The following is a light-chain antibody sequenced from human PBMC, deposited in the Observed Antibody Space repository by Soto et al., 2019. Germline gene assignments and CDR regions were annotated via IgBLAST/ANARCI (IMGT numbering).Light chain of an antibody. CDR1: SSDVGRYNY. CDR2: DVS. J-gene: IGLJ1*01. V-gene: IGLV2-11*01. Sequence: QSALTQPRSVSGSPGQSVTISCTGTSSDVGRYNYVSWYQQHPGKAPKVMIYDVSERPSGVPDRFSGSKSGNTASLTISGLQAEDEADYYCCSSAGSPRYVFGNGTKLTVL. CDR3: CSSAGSPRYV.